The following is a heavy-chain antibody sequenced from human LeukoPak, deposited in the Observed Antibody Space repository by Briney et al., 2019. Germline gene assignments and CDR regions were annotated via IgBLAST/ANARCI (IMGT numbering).Heavy chain of an antibody. D-gene: IGHD3-22*01. CDR1: GFTFSSYG. V-gene: IGHV3-23*01. CDR2: ISGSGGST. CDR3: ARQESRNYYFEGLDY. J-gene: IGHJ4*02. Sequence: GGSLRLSCAASGFTFSSYGMSWVRQAPGKELEWVSAISGSGGSTYYADSVKGRFTISRDNSKNTLYLQMNSLRAEDTAVYYCARQESRNYYFEGLDYWGQGTLVTVSS.